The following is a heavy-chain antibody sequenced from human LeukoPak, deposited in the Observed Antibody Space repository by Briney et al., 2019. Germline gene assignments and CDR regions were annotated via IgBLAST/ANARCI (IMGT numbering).Heavy chain of an antibody. J-gene: IGHJ4*02. CDR1: GYTFTSYD. D-gene: IGHD1-26*01. V-gene: IGHV1-8*01. Sequence: GASVKVSCKASGYTFTSYDINWVRQATGQGLEWMGWMSPNSGYTGSAQKFQGRVTMTRNTSISTAYMELSSLRSEDTAVYYCATDRSGSYVYYFDYWGQGTLVTVSS. CDR3: ATDRSGSYVYYFDY. CDR2: MSPNSGYT.